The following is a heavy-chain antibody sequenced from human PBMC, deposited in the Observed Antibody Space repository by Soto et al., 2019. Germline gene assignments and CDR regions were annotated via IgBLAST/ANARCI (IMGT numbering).Heavy chain of an antibody. J-gene: IGHJ6*03. CDR2: ISWNSGSI. Sequence: PGGSLRLSCAASGFTFDDYAMHWVRQAPGKGLEWVSGISWNSGSIGYADSVKGRFTISRDNAKNSLYLQMNSLRAEDTALYYCAKANRALLVVPAAIYYYYYMDVWGKGTTVTVSS. D-gene: IGHD2-2*01. V-gene: IGHV3-9*01. CDR3: AKANRALLVVPAAIYYYYYMDV. CDR1: GFTFDDYA.